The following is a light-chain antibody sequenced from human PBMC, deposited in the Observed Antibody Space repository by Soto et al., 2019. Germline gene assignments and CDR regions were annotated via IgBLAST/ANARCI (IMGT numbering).Light chain of an antibody. Sequence: LVLAQSPGTLSWSPGARAALSCMASQSVSSRYLAWYQQNPGQAPRLLFYGAASRATGVPDRFSGSGSGTDFALTISRLETEDYAVYYCQQYGSSPPWTFGQGTNVDIK. V-gene: IGKV3-20*01. J-gene: IGKJ1*01. CDR3: QQYGSSPPWT. CDR1: QSVSSRY. CDR2: GAA.